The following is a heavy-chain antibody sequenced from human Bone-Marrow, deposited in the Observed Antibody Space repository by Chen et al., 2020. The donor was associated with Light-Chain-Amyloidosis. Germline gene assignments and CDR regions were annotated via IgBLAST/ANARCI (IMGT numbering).Heavy chain of an antibody. Sequence: QVQLQESGPGLVKPSQTLSLTCSVSGASMTNGSHYWSWIWLPAGKGLEWIGRIYTSGNTNYSPSLKGRVTISVDTSKNQFSLKLNSVTAADTAVYYCAREGTAMGRGQFLNFFYYMDVWGKGTTVTVSS. CDR2: IYTSGNT. D-gene: IGHD5-18*01. J-gene: IGHJ6*03. CDR1: GASMTNGSHY. CDR3: AREGTAMGRGQFLNFFYYMDV. V-gene: IGHV4-61*02.